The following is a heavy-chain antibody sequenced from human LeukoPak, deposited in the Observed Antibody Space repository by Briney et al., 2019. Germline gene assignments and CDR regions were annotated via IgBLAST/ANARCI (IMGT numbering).Heavy chain of an antibody. V-gene: IGHV3-23*01. CDR2: ITASASST. CDR3: AKDPNGDYVGAFDF. J-gene: IGHJ3*01. CDR1: GFTFSIYA. D-gene: IGHD4-23*01. Sequence: GGSLRLSCATSGFTFSIYAMHWVRQAPGKGLEWVSTITASASSTNYADSVKGRFTISRDNSKRTLYLQMNSLRAEDTAIYYCAKDPNGDYVGAFDFWGQGTLVTVSS.